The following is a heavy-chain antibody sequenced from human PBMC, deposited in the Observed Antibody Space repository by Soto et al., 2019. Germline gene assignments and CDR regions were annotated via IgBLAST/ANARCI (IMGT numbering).Heavy chain of an antibody. CDR1: GGSISSYY. CDR3: ARDLPEHYYDSSGTKSWFDP. Sequence: SETLSLTCTVSGGSISSYYWSWIRQPPGKGLEWIGYIYYSGSTNYNPSLKSRVTISVDTSKNQFSLKLSSVTAADTAVYYCARDLPEHYYDSSGTKSWFDPSGQATLVTVSS. V-gene: IGHV4-59*01. D-gene: IGHD3-22*01. CDR2: IYYSGST. J-gene: IGHJ5*02.